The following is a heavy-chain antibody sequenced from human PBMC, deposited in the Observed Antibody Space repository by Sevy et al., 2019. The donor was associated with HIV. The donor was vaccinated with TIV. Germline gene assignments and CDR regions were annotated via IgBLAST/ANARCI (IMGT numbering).Heavy chain of an antibody. D-gene: IGHD3-22*01. CDR1: GFTFSSYA. CDR2: ISGSGGST. V-gene: IGHV3-23*01. CDR3: AKGGYYYDSSGYSDY. J-gene: IGHJ4*02. Sequence: GGSLRLSCAASGFTFSSYAMSWVRQPPGKGLEWVSAISGSGGSTYYADSVKGRFTISRDNSKNTLYLQMNSLRAEDTAVYYCAKGGYYYDSSGYSDYWGQGTLVTVSS.